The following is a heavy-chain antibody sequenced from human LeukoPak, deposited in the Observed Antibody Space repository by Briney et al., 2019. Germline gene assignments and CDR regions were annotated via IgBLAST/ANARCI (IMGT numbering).Heavy chain of an antibody. CDR1: GGSISSHY. CDR2: IYYSGST. Sequence: ETLSLTCTVSGGSISSHYWSWIRQPPGKGLEWIGYIYYSGSTNYNPSLKSRVTISVDTSKNQFSLKLSSVTAADTAVYYCARGLEVAVAGMDMKQYYYYYYYMDVWGKGTTVTVSS. D-gene: IGHD6-19*01. CDR3: ARGLEVAVAGMDMKQYYYYYYYMDV. J-gene: IGHJ6*03. V-gene: IGHV4-59*11.